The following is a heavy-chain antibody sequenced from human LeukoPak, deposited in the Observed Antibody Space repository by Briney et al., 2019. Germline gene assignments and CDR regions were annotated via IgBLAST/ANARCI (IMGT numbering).Heavy chain of an antibody. CDR3: VTLTSVVSEHAFDM. CDR2: ISGSGGST. J-gene: IGHJ3*02. Sequence: GGSLRLSCAASGSTFSSYAMSWVRQAPGKGLEWVSAISGSGGSTYYADSVKGRFTISRDNSKNTLYLQMNSLSGGDTAVYYCVTLTSVVSEHAFDMWGQGTMVAVSP. D-gene: IGHD4-23*01. CDR1: GSTFSSYA. V-gene: IGHV3-23*01.